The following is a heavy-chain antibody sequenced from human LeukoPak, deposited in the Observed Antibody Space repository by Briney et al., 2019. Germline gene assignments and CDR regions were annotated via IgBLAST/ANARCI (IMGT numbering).Heavy chain of an antibody. Sequence: GGSLRLSCAASGFTFSSYSMNWVRQAPGKGLEWVSYISSSSSTIYYADSVKGRFTISRDNAKNSLYLQMNSLRAEDTAVYYRARDRGYSYGPFDYGGQGTLVTVSS. CDR2: ISSSSSTI. J-gene: IGHJ4*02. D-gene: IGHD5-18*01. CDR3: ARDRGYSYGPFDY. V-gene: IGHV3-48*01. CDR1: GFTFSSYS.